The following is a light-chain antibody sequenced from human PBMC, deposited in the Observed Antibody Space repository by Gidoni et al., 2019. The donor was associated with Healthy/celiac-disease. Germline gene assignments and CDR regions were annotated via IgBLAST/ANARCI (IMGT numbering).Light chain of an antibody. CDR2: GNS. Sequence: QSVLTQPPSVSGAPGQRVTISCTGSSSNIGAGYDVHWYQQLPGTAPKLLISGNSNRPSVVPDRFSGSKPGTSASLAITGLQAEDEADYYCQSYDSSLSGHVVFGGGTKLTVL. CDR1: SSNIGAGYD. V-gene: IGLV1-40*01. J-gene: IGLJ2*01. CDR3: QSYDSSLSGHVV.